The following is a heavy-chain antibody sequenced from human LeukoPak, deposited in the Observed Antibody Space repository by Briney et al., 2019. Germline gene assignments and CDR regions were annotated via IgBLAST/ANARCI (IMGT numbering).Heavy chain of an antibody. Sequence: GGSLRLSCAASGFAFSTSWMTWVRQAPGKGLEWVANINQDGSEKSYVDSVEGRFTISRDNAKKSLYLHVNSLRAEDTAVYYCARDIYGGHDYWGQGTLLTVSS. D-gene: IGHD2-21*01. V-gene: IGHV3-7*04. CDR2: INQDGSEK. CDR3: ARDIYGGHDY. J-gene: IGHJ4*02. CDR1: GFAFSTSW.